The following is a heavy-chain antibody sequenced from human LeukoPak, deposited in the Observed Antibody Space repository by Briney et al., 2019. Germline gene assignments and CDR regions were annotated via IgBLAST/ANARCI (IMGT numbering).Heavy chain of an antibody. V-gene: IGHV1-18*01. CDR1: GYTFTSYG. J-gene: IGHJ6*03. D-gene: IGHD2-8*01. Sequence: WASVKVSCKASGYTFTSYGISWVRQAPGQGLEWMGRISAYNGNTSYAQKLQGRVTMTTDKSTSTAYMELRSLRSDDTAVYYCARAGYCTNGVCWAPYYYYYYMDVWGKGTTVTVSS. CDR3: ARAGYCTNGVCWAPYYYYYYMDV. CDR2: ISAYNGNT.